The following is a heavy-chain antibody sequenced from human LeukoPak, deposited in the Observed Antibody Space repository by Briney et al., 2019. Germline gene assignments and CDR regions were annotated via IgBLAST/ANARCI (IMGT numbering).Heavy chain of an antibody. V-gene: IGHV4-39*07. CDR3: ARGDYAAWFDP. J-gene: IGHJ5*02. Sequence: SETLTLTCNVSGDSFTSGGFYWAWIRPAPGKGLDWVGNGCYSGSTQDNPALRGRVSISMDMTKNQFSLKLNPVSVTDTAIYYCARGDYAAWFDPWGQGTLVTVSS. CDR2: GCYSGST. CDR1: GDSFTSGGFY. D-gene: IGHD4/OR15-4a*01.